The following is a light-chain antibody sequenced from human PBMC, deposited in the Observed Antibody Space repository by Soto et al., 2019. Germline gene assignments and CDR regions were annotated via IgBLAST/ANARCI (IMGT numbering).Light chain of an antibody. J-gene: IGLJ2*01. CDR1: SSDVGGYNY. CDR2: EVS. V-gene: IGLV2-8*01. CDR3: SSHARDDNVV. Sequence: QSALTQPPSASGSPGQSVTISCTGTSSDVGGYNYVSWHQQLPGKAPKLMIYEVSKRPSGVPDRFSGSKSGNTASLTVSGLQAEDEADYYCSSHARDDNVVFGGGTKLTVL.